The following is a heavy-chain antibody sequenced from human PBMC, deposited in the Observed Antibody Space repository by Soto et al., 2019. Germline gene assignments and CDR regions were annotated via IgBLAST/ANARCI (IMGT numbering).Heavy chain of an antibody. J-gene: IGHJ4*02. V-gene: IGHV3-23*01. CDR1: GLTFNNYA. Sequence: EVQLLESEGGLVQPGGSLRLSCAASGLTFNNYAMTWVRQAPGKGLEWVSAISGGGDTTSYADSVKGRFTVSRDGSKNTLYLQMSSLRAEDTALYYCAKGRGGSGSLTPRVDFWGQGTLVTVSS. CDR2: ISGGGDTT. CDR3: AKGRGGSGSLTPRVDF. D-gene: IGHD3-10*01.